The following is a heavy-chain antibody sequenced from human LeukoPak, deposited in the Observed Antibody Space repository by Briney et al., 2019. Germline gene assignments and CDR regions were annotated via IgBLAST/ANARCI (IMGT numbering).Heavy chain of an antibody. Sequence: ASVKVSCKASEYTFTSYDINWVRQAPGQGLEWMGWMNPNSGNTGYAQKFQGRVTMTRNTSISTAYMELSSLRSEDTAVYYCARAGSSWYVYFDYWGQGTLVTVSS. V-gene: IGHV1-8*01. J-gene: IGHJ4*02. CDR1: EYTFTSYD. D-gene: IGHD6-13*01. CDR3: ARAGSSWYVYFDY. CDR2: MNPNSGNT.